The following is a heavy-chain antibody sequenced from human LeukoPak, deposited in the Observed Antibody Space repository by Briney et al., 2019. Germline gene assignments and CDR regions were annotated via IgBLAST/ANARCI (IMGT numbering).Heavy chain of an antibody. J-gene: IGHJ4*02. CDR1: GFPFSNYA. Sequence: GGSLRLSCAASGFPFSNYAMHWVRQAPGKGLEWVAVISYDGTNAYYADSVKGRFTISRDNSKNTLYLQMNSLRAEDTAVYYCAKDRSGSYYGIDYWGQGTLVTVSS. V-gene: IGHV3-30-3*01. D-gene: IGHD1-26*01. CDR3: AKDRSGSYYGIDY. CDR2: ISYDGTNA.